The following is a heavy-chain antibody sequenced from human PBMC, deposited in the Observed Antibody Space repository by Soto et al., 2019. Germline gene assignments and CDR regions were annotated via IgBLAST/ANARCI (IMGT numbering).Heavy chain of an antibody. Sequence: GASVKVSCKASGYTFTSYGISWVRQAPGQGLEWMGWISAYNGNTNYAQKLQGRVTMTTDTSTSTAYMELRSLRSDDTAVYYCAREGGSYYYDSSGYDYFDYWGQGTLVTVSS. D-gene: IGHD3-22*01. V-gene: IGHV1-18*01. J-gene: IGHJ4*02. CDR2: ISAYNGNT. CDR3: AREGGSYYYDSSGYDYFDY. CDR1: GYTFTSYG.